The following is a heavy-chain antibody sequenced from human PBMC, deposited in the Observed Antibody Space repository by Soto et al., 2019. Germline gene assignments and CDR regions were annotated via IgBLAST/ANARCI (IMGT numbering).Heavy chain of an antibody. CDR1: GFSFSSYL. CDR3: ARSNYDFWSGGSLDI. D-gene: IGHD3-3*01. CDR2: IKQDGSQK. V-gene: IGHV3-7*03. Sequence: VGSLRLSCAASGFSFSSYLMNWVRQAPGKGLGWVANIKQDGSQKYYVDSVKGRFTISRDNAKNSLYLQMNSLRAEDTAIYYCARSNYDFWSGGSLDIWGQGTMVTVSS. J-gene: IGHJ3*02.